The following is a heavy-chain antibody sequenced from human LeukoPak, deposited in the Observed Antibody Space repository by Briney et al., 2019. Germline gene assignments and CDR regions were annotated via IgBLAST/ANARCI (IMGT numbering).Heavy chain of an antibody. CDR3: ARSAAGLSYGMDV. J-gene: IGHJ6*02. CDR2: INHSGST. D-gene: IGHD6-13*01. V-gene: IGHV4-34*01. CDR1: GGSFSGYY. Sequence: PSETLSLTCAVYGGSFSGYYWSWIRQPPGKGLEWIGEINHSGSTNYNPSLKSRVTISVDTSKNQFSLKLSSVTAADTAVYFCARSAAGLSYGMDVWGQGTTVTVSS.